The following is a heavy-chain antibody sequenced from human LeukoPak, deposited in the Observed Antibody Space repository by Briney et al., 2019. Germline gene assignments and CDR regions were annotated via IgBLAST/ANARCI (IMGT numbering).Heavy chain of an antibody. V-gene: IGHV3-23*01. CDR1: GFTFSTYA. Sequence: PGGSLRLSCAASGFTFSTYALTWVRQAPGKGLEWLSLISGSGAGSYYADSVKGRFTISRDNLRNTLYLQMNSLRAEDTAVYYCARDREDSGGFTDYWGQGTLVTVSS. D-gene: IGHD3-22*01. CDR3: ARDREDSGGFTDY. CDR2: ISGSGAGS. J-gene: IGHJ4*02.